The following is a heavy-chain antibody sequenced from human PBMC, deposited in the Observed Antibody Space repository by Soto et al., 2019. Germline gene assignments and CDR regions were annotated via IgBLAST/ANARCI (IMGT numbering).Heavy chain of an antibody. CDR1: GGSFSGYY. CDR2: INHSGST. V-gene: IGHV4-34*01. Sequence: QVQLQQWGAGLLKPSETLSLTCAVYGGSFSGYYWSWIRQPPGKGLEWIGEINHSGSTNYNPSLKSRVTISVDTSKNQFSLKRSSVTAADTAVYYCWGNSLGNRNWFDPWGQGTLVTVSS. CDR3: WGNSLGNRNWFDP. J-gene: IGHJ5*02. D-gene: IGHD7-27*01.